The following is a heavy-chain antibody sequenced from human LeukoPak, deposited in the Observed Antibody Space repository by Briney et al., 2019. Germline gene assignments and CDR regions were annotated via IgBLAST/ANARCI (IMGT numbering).Heavy chain of an antibody. CDR2: IYYSGST. V-gene: IGHV4-59*12. CDR1: GGSISSYY. Sequence: PSETLSLTCTVSGGSISSYYWSWIRQPPGKGLEWVGYIYYSGSTNYNPSLKSRVTISVDTSKNQFSLKLSSVTAADTAVYYCARGFRYYYYYMDVWGKGTTVTVSS. D-gene: IGHD2/OR15-2a*01. J-gene: IGHJ6*03. CDR3: ARGFRYYYYYMDV.